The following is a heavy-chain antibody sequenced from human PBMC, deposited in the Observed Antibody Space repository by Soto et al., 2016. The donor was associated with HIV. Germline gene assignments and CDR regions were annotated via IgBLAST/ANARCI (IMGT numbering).Heavy chain of an antibody. V-gene: IGHV3-30*04. J-gene: IGHJ5*02. CDR1: GFTFNSYA. Sequence: VQLVESGGGVVQPGRSLRLSCAASGFTFNSYAMHWVRQAPGKGLEWLAVISYDGTNKFYADSVKGRFTISRDNSKNTLYLQINSLRAEDTSIYYCARGTGYSSGWYLDLDPWGQGTLVSVS. D-gene: IGHD6-19*01. CDR2: ISYDGTNK. CDR3: ARGTGYSSGWYLDLDP.